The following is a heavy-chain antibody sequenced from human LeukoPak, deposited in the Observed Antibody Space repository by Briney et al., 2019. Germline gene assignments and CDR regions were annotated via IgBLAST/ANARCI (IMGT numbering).Heavy chain of an antibody. J-gene: IGHJ4*02. V-gene: IGHV4-38-2*02. Sequence: ASETLSLTCTVSDYSISSGYYWAWIRQSPGKGLEWIGSIYHSGSTYYNPSLKSRVTMSVDTSKKQFSLNLSSVTAADTAVYYCATTPREYSSTWYYFDYWGQGILVTVSS. CDR2: IYHSGST. CDR1: DYSISSGYY. D-gene: IGHD6-13*01. CDR3: ATTPREYSSTWYYFDY.